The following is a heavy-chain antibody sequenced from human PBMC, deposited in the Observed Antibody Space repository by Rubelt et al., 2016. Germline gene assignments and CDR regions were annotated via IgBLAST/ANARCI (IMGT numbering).Heavy chain of an antibody. CDR3: TREANDFTD. Sequence: QVQLVQSGAEVQKPGASVKVSCKASGYTFTSYYMHWVRQAPGQGLEWMGRITTSGGSTSYAQKFQGRVTMTRDTSTSTVSMELSSLTSEDTAIYYCTREANDFTDWGQGTLVTVSS. V-gene: IGHV1-46*03. CDR1: GYTFTSYY. J-gene: IGHJ4*02. CDR2: ITTSGGST. D-gene: IGHD2-21*02.